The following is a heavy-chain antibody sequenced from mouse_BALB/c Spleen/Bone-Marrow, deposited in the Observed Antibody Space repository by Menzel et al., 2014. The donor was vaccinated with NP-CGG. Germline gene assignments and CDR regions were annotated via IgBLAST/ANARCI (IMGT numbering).Heavy chain of an antibody. CDR2: IDPANGNT. D-gene: IGHD2-2*01. Sequence: EVQLQQSGAELVKPGASVKLSCTASGFNIKDTYMHWGKQRPEQGLEWIGRIDPANGNTKYDPKFQGKATITADTSSNTAYLQLSSLTSEDSAVYYCARWLPLAYWGQGTLVTVSA. J-gene: IGHJ3*01. CDR1: GFNIKDTY. CDR3: ARWLPLAY. V-gene: IGHV14-3*02.